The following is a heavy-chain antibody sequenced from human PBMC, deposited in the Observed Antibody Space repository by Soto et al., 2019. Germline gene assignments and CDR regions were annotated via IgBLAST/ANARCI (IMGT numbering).Heavy chain of an antibody. Sequence: QLQLHESGPGLVKPSETLSLTCNVSGDSIGRFYWSWIRQSAEKGREWIGRVYSTGGTAYNPALKGRVTISLDRSNNHVSLEMNSVTAADTAVYFCARDLSGTGLDIWGRGTRVTVSS. D-gene: IGHD1-26*01. J-gene: IGHJ6*02. V-gene: IGHV4-4*07. CDR2: VYSTGGT. CDR3: ARDLSGTGLDI. CDR1: GDSIGRFY.